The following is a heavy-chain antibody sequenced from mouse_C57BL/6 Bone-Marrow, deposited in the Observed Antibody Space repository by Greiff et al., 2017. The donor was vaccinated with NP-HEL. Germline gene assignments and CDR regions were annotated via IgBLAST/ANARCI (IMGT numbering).Heavy chain of an antibody. CDR2: IWWDDDK. D-gene: IGHD2-5*01. V-gene: IGHV8-8*01. J-gene: IGHJ1*03. CDR3: ARIAPYYRNYRTPYWDFDV. CDR1: GFSLSTFGMG. Sequence: QVTLKVSGPGILQPSQTLSLTCSFSGFSLSTFGMGVGWIRQPSGKGLEWLAHIWWDDDKYYNPALKSRLTISKDTSKNQVFLKIANVDTADTATYYCARIAPYYRNYRTPYWDFDVWGTGTTVTVSS.